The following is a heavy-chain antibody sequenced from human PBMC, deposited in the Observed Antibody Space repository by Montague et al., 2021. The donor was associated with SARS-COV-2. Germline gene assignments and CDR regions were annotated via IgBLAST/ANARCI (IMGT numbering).Heavy chain of an antibody. J-gene: IGHJ4*02. CDR2: ISAYNGNT. CDR1: GYSFTSYA. D-gene: IGHD3-22*01. V-gene: IGHV1-18*01. Sequence: SVKVSCKASGYSFTSYAINWVRQAPGQGLEWMGWISAYNGNTNYAQKLQGRVTMTTHRSTNTAYMELRNLRSDDTAVYYCARGTSNYYNSSGYSDYWGQGTTVTVSS. CDR3: ARGTSNYYNSSGYSDY.